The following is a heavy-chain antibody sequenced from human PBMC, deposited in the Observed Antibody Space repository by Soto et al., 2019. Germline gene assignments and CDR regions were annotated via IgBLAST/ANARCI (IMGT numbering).Heavy chain of an antibody. CDR1: GGSISSYY. J-gene: IGHJ4*02. Sequence: KASETLSLTCTVSGGSISSYYWSWIRQPPGKGLEWIGYIYYSGSTNYNPSLKSRVTISVDTSKNQFSLKLSSVTAADTAVYYCASMHYGSGNHDYWGQGTLVTVSS. V-gene: IGHV4-59*01. CDR3: ASMHYGSGNHDY. D-gene: IGHD3-10*01. CDR2: IYYSGST.